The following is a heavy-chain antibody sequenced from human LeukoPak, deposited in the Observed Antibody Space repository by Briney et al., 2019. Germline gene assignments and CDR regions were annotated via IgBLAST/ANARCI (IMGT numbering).Heavy chain of an antibody. J-gene: IGHJ4*02. Sequence: GGSLRLSCAASEFTFSSYAMNWVRQAPRKGLEWVSAISGSGGSTYYADSVKGRFTTSRDNSKNTLHLQMNSLRAEDTAVYYCARAHDLGYYFDYWGQGTLVTVSS. V-gene: IGHV3-23*01. D-gene: IGHD1-1*01. CDR3: ARAHDLGYYFDY. CDR2: ISGSGGST. CDR1: EFTFSSYA.